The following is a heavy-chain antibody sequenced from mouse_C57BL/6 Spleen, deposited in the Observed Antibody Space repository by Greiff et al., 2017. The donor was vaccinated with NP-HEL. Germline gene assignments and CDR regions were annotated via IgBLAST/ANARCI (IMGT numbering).Heavy chain of an antibody. D-gene: IGHD2-3*01. Sequence: EVKLMESGPGLVKPSQSLSLTCSVTGYSITSGYYWNWIRQFPGNKLEWMGYISYDGSNNYNPSLKNRISITRDTSKNQFFLKLNSVTTEDTATYYCAGDGRDYAMDYWGQGTSVTVSS. CDR3: AGDGRDYAMDY. CDR1: GYSITSGYY. J-gene: IGHJ4*01. CDR2: ISYDGSN. V-gene: IGHV3-6*01.